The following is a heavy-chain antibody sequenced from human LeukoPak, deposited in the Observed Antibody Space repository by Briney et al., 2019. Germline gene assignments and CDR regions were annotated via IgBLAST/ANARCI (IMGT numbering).Heavy chain of an antibody. CDR3: ARTPGAVGAHYYYYYYMDV. Sequence: GGSLRLSCAASGFTFSSYAMHWVRQAPGKGLEYVSAISSNGGSTYYANSVKGRFTISRDNSKNTLYLQMGSLRAEDMAVYYCARTPGAVGAHYYYYYYMDVWGKGTTVTISS. D-gene: IGHD1-26*01. V-gene: IGHV3-64*01. CDR2: ISSNGGST. J-gene: IGHJ6*03. CDR1: GFTFSSYA.